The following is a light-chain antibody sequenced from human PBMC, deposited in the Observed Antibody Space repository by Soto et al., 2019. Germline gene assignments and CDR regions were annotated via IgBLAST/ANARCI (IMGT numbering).Light chain of an antibody. Sequence: QSSLTQPASVSGSPGQSITISCTGTSSDVGAYNFVSWHQQHPGKAPKLIIFNVYDRPSGISYRFSGSKSGNTASLTISGHEGDDEAYYCCTASTVSRIYVFGTGTKVTVL. CDR3: TASTVSRIYV. CDR1: SSDVGAYNF. V-gene: IGLV2-14*03. J-gene: IGLJ1*01. CDR2: NVY.